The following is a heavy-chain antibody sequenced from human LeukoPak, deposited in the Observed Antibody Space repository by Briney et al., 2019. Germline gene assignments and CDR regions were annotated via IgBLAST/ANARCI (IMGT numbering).Heavy chain of an antibody. CDR3: ARSVRRIIGVVIIRHYYYYMDV. CDR1: GGSFSGYY. J-gene: IGHJ6*03. Sequence: PSETLSLTCAVYGGSFSGYYWSWIRQPPGKGLEWIGEINHSGSTNYNPSLKSRVTISVDTSKNQFSLKLSSVTAADTAVYYCARSVRRIIGVVIIRHYYYYMDVWGKGTTVTVSS. CDR2: INHSGST. D-gene: IGHD3-3*01. V-gene: IGHV4-34*01.